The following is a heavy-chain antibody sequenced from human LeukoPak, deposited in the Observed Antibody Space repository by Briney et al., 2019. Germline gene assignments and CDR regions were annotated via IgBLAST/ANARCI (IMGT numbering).Heavy chain of an antibody. Sequence: ASVKVSCKASGYTFTSYGISWVRQAPGQGLEWMGWISAYNGNTNYAQKLQGRVTMTTDISTSTAYMELRSLRSDDTAVYYCAREASYSSGRYYYGMDVWGQGTTVTVSS. CDR1: GYTFTSYG. J-gene: IGHJ6*02. D-gene: IGHD6-19*01. CDR2: ISAYNGNT. V-gene: IGHV1-18*01. CDR3: AREASYSSGRYYYGMDV.